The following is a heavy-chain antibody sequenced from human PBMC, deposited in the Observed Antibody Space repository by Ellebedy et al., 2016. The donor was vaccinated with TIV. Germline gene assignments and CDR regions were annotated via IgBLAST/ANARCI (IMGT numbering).Heavy chain of an antibody. J-gene: IGHJ4*02. D-gene: IGHD3-9*01. CDR2: IDHTGST. CDR3: ARGGVAVFDGTDY. Sequence: MPGGSLRLSCAASGFTFSDYYMSWIRQSPGKGLEWIGEIDHTGSTTYNPSLKSRVTMSVVTSENQFSLTLNSVTAADTAIYYCARGGVAVFDGTDYWGQGTLVTVSS. CDR1: GFTFSDYY. V-gene: IGHV4-34*01.